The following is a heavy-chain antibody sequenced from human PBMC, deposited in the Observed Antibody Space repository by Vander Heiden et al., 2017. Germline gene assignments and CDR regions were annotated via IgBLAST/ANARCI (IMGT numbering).Heavy chain of an antibody. V-gene: IGHV1-69*01. Sequence: QLVQSGAEVTKPGSSVKVSCKASGGTFSSYAISWVRQAPGQGLEWMGGIIPIFGPANTAQKSQGRVTITADESTSTAYMELGSLRSEDTALYYCAREIGVLRFSSWFDPGGKGTLVTASS. D-gene: IGHD3-3*01. CDR3: AREIGVLRFSSWFDP. CDR2: IIPIFGPA. CDR1: GGTFSSYA. J-gene: IGHJ5*02.